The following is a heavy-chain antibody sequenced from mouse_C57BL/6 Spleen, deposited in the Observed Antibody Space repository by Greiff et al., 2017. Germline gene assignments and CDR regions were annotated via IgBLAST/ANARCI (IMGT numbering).Heavy chain of an antibody. J-gene: IGHJ4*01. CDR1: GYTFTSYW. CDR2: IDPSDSYT. V-gene: IGHV1-59*01. CDR3: ARRGWDEDYAMDY. Sequence: QVQLQQPGAELVRPGTSVKLSCKASGYTFTSYWMHWVKQRPGQGLEWIGVIDPSDSYTNYNQKFKGKATLTVDTSSSTAYMQLSSLTSEDAAVDYCARRGWDEDYAMDYWGQGTSVTVSS. D-gene: IGHD4-1*01.